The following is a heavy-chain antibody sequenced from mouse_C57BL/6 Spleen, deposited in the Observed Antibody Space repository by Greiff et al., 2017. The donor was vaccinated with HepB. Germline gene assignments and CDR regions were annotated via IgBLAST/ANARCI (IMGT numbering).Heavy chain of an antibody. D-gene: IGHD1-1*01. J-gene: IGHJ2*01. V-gene: IGHV1-69*01. CDR3: ARSCTTVVATKYLDY. CDR2: IDPSDSYT. CDR1: GYTFTSYW. Sequence: QVQLQQPGAELVMPGASVKLSCKASGYTFTSYWMHWVNQSPGQGLEWIGEIDPSDSYTNYNQKFKGKSTLTVDKSSSTAYMQLSSRTSEDSAVYYCARSCTTVVATKYLDYWGQGTTLTVSS.